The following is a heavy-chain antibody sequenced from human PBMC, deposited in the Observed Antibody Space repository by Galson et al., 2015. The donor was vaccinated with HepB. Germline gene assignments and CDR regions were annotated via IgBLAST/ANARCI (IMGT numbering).Heavy chain of an antibody. V-gene: IGHV3-49*03. D-gene: IGHD6-13*01. J-gene: IGHJ4*02. CDR2: IRSKAYGGTT. Sequence: SLRLSCAASGLTFGDYAMSWFRQAPGKGLEWVGFIRSKAYGGTTEYAASVKGRFTISRDDSKSIAYLQMNSLKTEDTAVYYCTRRRGIAAAGPEGYWGQGTLVTVSS. CDR1: GLTFGDYA. CDR3: TRRRGIAAAGPEGY.